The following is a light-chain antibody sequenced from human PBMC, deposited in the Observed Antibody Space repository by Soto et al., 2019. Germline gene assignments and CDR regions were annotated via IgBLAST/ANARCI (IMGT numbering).Light chain of an antibody. CDR1: QTGRNNY. V-gene: IGKV3-20*01. CDR2: DAS. Sequence: EIVLTPSPGTPSLSPGESATLSCRPRQTGRNNYLAWYQQKPGQAPRLLIYDASSRATGIPDRFSGGGSGTDFTLTISRLEPEDFAVYYCQQVCSYPLTFGGGTKVDIK. J-gene: IGKJ4*01. CDR3: QQVCSYPLT.